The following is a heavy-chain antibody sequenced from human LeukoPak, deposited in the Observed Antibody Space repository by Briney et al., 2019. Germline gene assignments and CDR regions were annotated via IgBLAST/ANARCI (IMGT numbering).Heavy chain of an antibody. Sequence: HPGGSLRLSCAASGLTFSDFWMPWVRQPPGKGLVWVALVKGDGRTTIYADSVKGRFIISRDNAKNTLYLQMNSLRADDSGVYYCATGHSYGYDYWGQGVLVTVSS. D-gene: IGHD5-18*01. CDR2: VKGDGRTT. V-gene: IGHV3-74*01. CDR3: ATGHSYGYDY. J-gene: IGHJ4*02. CDR1: GLTFSDFW.